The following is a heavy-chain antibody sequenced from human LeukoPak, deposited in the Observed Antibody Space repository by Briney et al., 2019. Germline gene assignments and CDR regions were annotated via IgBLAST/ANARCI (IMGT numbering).Heavy chain of an antibody. CDR3: AGHHPRNTVDF. V-gene: IGHV4-34*01. CDR1: GGSFSGYY. Sequence: SETLSLTCAVYGGSFSGYYWSWIRQPPGKGLEWIGEINHSGSTNYNPSLKSRVTMSVDTSKNQFSLKLSSVTAADTAVYYCAGHHPRNTVDFWGQGTLVTVSS. J-gene: IGHJ4*02. D-gene: IGHD2/OR15-2a*01. CDR2: INHSGST.